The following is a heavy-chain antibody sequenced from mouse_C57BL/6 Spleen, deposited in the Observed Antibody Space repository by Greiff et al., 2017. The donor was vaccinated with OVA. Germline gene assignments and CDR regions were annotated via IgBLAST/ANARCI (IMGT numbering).Heavy chain of an antibody. J-gene: IGHJ4*01. CDR3: ARVYSNLYYAMDY. Sequence: QVQLQQPGAELVKPGASVKMSCKASGYTFTSYWITWVKQRPGQGLEWIGDIYPGSGSTNYNEKFKSKATLTVDTSSSTAYMQLSSLTSEDSAVYYCARVYSNLYYAMDYWGQGTSVTVSS. V-gene: IGHV1-55*01. CDR2: IYPGSGST. CDR1: GYTFTSYW. D-gene: IGHD2-5*01.